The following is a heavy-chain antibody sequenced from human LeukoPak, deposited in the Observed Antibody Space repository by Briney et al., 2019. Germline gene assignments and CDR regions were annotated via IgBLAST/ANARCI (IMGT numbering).Heavy chain of an antibody. CDR1: GGSISSYY. J-gene: IGHJ6*02. Sequence: SETLSLTCTVSGGSISSYYWSRIRQPPGKGLEWIGYIYYSGSTNYNPSLKSRVTISVDTSKNQFSLKMTSVTAADTAVYSCARGPHRGPSYGSAQFYYGMDFWGQGTTVT. CDR2: IYYSGST. CDR3: ARGPHRGPSYGSAQFYYGMDF. D-gene: IGHD5-18*01. V-gene: IGHV4-59*01.